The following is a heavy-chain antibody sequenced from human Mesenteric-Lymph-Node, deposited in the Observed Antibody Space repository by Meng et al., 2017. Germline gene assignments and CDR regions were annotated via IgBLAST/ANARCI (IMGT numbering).Heavy chain of an antibody. D-gene: IGHD3-10*02. CDR2: ISSSGTTI. CDR3: ARDLMLGALDFDY. V-gene: IGHV3-11*04. Sequence: GESLKISCAASGFPFSTYSMHWVRQVPGKGLEWISYISSSGTTIYYADSVRGRFTISRDNAKNSLYLQMNSLRAEDTAVYYCARDLMLGALDFDYWGQGTLVTVSS. CDR1: GFPFSTYS. J-gene: IGHJ4*02.